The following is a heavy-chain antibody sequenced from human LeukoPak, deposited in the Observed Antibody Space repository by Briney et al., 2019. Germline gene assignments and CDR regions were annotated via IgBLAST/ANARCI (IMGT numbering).Heavy chain of an antibody. Sequence: PSETLSLTCTVSGGSISSSSYYWGWIRQPPGKGLEWIGSIYYSGSTYYNPSLKSRVTISVDTSKNQFSLKLSSVTAADTAVYYCVIIGGPEYGSGRYFDYWGQGTLVTVSS. CDR3: VIIGGPEYGSGRYFDY. D-gene: IGHD3-10*01. V-gene: IGHV4-39*01. CDR1: GGSISSSSYY. J-gene: IGHJ4*02. CDR2: IYYSGST.